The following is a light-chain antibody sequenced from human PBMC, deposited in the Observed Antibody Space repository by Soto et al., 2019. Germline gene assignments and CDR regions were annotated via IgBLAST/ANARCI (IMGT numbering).Light chain of an antibody. CDR3: SSYTTISTYV. V-gene: IGLV2-14*01. J-gene: IGLJ1*01. Sequence: QSVLTQPASVSGSPGQSITISCTGTSSDVGGYNYVSWYQQHPGKAPKLMLYEVSNWPSGVSNRFSGSKSGNTASLTISGLQAEDEADYYCSSYTTISTYVFGTGTKVTVL. CDR1: SSDVGGYNY. CDR2: EVS.